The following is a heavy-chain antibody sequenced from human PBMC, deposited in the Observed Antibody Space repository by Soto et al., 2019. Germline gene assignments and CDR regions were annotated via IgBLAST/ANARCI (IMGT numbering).Heavy chain of an antibody. D-gene: IGHD6-19*01. Sequence: GCHTLSCAASGFTFSSYWMSWVRQAPGKGLEWVANIKQDGSEKYYVDSVKGRFTISRDNAKNSLYLQMNSLRAEDTAVYYCERPACKKYSSGLTIDYWCQGILVTVVS. J-gene: IGHJ4*02. CDR1: GFTFSSYW. CDR3: ERPACKKYSSGLTIDY. CDR2: IKQDGSEK. V-gene: IGHV3-7*01.